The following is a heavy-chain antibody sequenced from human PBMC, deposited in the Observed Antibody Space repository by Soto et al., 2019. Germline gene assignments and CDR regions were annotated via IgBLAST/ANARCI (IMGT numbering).Heavy chain of an antibody. Sequence: GSLRLSCAASGFTFSSYGMHWVRQAPGKGLEWVAVIWYDGSNKYYAGSVKGRFTISRDNSKNTLYLQMNSLRAEDTAVYYCARDGDYGGKSPLDYWGQGTLVTVSS. CDR2: IWYDGSNK. V-gene: IGHV3-33*01. CDR3: ARDGDYGGKSPLDY. CDR1: GFTFSSYG. J-gene: IGHJ4*02. D-gene: IGHD4-17*01.